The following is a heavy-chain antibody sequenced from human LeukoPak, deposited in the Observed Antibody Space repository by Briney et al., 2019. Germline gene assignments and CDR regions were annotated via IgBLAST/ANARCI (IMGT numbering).Heavy chain of an antibody. CDR3: ARVIVGATIDH. CDR2: INSNGDST. V-gene: IGHV3-64*01. Sequence: GGSLRLSCAASRFTFSSHAMHWVRQAPGKGLESVSSINSNGDSTYYANSVKGRFTISRDNSKNTLFLQMGRLRTEDMGIYYCARVIVGATIDHWGQGTLVTVAS. CDR1: RFTFSSHA. J-gene: IGHJ4*02. D-gene: IGHD1-26*01.